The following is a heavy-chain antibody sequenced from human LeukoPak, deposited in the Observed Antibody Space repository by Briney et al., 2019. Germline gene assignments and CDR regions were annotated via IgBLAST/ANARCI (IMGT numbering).Heavy chain of an antibody. CDR2: ISGSGGST. CDR1: GFTVSNTY. CDR3: AGDLTMVRGVIITYFDY. V-gene: IGHV3-23*01. J-gene: IGHJ4*02. Sequence: PGGSLRLSCAASGFTVSNTYMSWVRQAPGKGLEWVSAISGSGGSTYYADSVKGRFTISRDNSKNTLYLQMNSLRAEDTAVYYCAGDLTMVRGVIITYFDYWGQGTLVTVSS. D-gene: IGHD3-10*01.